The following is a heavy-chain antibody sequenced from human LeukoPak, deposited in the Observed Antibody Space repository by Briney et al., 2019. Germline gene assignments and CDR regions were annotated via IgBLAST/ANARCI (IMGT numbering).Heavy chain of an antibody. D-gene: IGHD6-13*01. CDR1: GFPFNAYW. CDR2: IRQDGDTK. CDR3: ARSLPYGTTWYGRSDF. Sequence: GGSLRLSCAASGFPFNAYWMTWVRQAPGKGLEWVANIRQDGDTKHYVDSVKGRFTISRDNAMNSLYLQMNSLRAEDTAIYYCARSLPYGTTWYGRSDFWGQGTLVTVSS. J-gene: IGHJ4*02. V-gene: IGHV3-7*03.